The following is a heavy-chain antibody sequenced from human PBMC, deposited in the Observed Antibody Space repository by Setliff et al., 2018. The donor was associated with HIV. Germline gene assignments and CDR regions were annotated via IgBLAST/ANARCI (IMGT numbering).Heavy chain of an antibody. Sequence: SGPTLVNPTQTLTLTCTFSGLSLSTSGVGVGWIRQSPGKALEWLTFIYWNNNKHYSTSLKSRLTVTKDTSKDRVVFTMTNMDPVDTATYYCAYSGRQLRGPYFDFWGQGTPVTV. CDR1: GLSLSTSGVG. CDR2: IYWNNNK. V-gene: IGHV2-5*01. J-gene: IGHJ4*02. CDR3: AYSGRQLRGPYFDF. D-gene: IGHD1-1*01.